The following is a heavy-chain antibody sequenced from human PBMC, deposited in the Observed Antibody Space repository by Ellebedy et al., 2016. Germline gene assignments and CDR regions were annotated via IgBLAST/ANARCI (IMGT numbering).Heavy chain of an antibody. CDR1: GDSVRNNYW. V-gene: IGHV4-4*02. CDR3: ARDFPGISALYY. D-gene: IGHD2-15*01. CDR2: VFSRGAT. Sequence: SETLSLXXAVSGDSVRNNYWFHWVRQSPEKGLEWIGEVFSRGATNYNPSLSSRVTISVDKYNNQFFLRLASVTAADTAIYYCARDFPGISALYYWGHGTQVTVSS. J-gene: IGHJ4*01.